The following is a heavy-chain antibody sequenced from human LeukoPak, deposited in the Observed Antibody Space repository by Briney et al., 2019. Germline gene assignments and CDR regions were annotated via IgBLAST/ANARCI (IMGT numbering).Heavy chain of an antibody. CDR1: GGSFSGCY. V-gene: IGHV4-34*01. CDR2: INHSGST. D-gene: IGHD6-19*01. J-gene: IGHJ4*02. CDR3: ARLAGEAVAARFDY. Sequence: SETLSLTCAVYGGSFSGCYWSWIRQPPGKGLEWIGEINHSGSTNYNPSLKSRVTISVDTSKNQSSLKLSSVTAADTAVYYCARLAGEAVAARFDYWGQGTLVTVSS.